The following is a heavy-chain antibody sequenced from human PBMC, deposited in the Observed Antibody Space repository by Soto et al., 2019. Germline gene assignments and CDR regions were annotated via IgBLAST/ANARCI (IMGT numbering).Heavy chain of an antibody. V-gene: IGHV4-61*01. D-gene: IGHD3-3*01. Sequence: ETLSLTCTVSGGSVSSGSYYWSWIRQPPGKGLEWIGYIYYSGSTNYNPSLKSRVTISVDTSKNQFSLKLSSVTAADTAVYYCARGITTIGTDWFDPWGQGTLVTVSS. J-gene: IGHJ5*02. CDR3: ARGITTIGTDWFDP. CDR2: IYYSGST. CDR1: GGSVSSGSYY.